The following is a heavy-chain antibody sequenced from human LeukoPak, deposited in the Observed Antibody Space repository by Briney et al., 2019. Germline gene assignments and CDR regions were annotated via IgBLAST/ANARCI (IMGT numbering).Heavy chain of an antibody. CDR2: ISSSGSTI. D-gene: IGHD3-22*01. J-gene: IGHJ4*02. CDR1: GFTFSDHY. V-gene: IGHV3-11*01. Sequence: GGSLRLSCAASGFTFSDHYMSWIRQAPGKGLEWVSYISSSGSTIYYADSVKGRFTISRDNAKNSLYLQMNSLRAEDTAVYYCARDLTYYDSSPVSYWGQGALVTVSS. CDR3: ARDLTYYDSSPVSY.